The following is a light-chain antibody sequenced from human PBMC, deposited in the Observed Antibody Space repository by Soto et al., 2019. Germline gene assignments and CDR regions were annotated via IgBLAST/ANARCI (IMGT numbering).Light chain of an antibody. J-gene: IGLJ2*01. Sequence: QSVLTQPASVSGSPGQSITISCSGTTSDVGTFGLVSWFQQHPGKAPKLMIYEVSDRPSGVSNRFSGSKSGNTASLTISGLQAEDEADYYCNSYTSSSTLVFGGGTKLTVL. CDR2: EVS. CDR3: NSYTSSSTLV. CDR1: TSDVGTFGL. V-gene: IGLV2-14*01.